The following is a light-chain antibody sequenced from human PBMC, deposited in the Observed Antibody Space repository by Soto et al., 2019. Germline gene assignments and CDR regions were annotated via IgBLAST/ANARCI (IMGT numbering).Light chain of an antibody. CDR1: EDITNN. CDR2: DAS. Sequence: DISMAPSPSSLSASVGDRVTITCQALEDITNNLNWYQQKPGKAPKLLIYDASSLETGVPLRFTGGGSGTNFTFTISGLQPEDIATYYCQQYGNLPLTFGQGTMVEFK. J-gene: IGKJ2*01. CDR3: QQYGNLPLT. V-gene: IGKV1-33*01.